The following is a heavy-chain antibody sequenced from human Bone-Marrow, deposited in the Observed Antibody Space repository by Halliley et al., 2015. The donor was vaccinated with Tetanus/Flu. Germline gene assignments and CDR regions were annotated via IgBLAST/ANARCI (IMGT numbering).Heavy chain of an antibody. CDR2: THYSGSA. D-gene: IGHD6-19*01. CDR3: ARGHRVSNGWGTYYNYGMDA. V-gene: IGHV4-59*12. Sequence: TLSLTCTVSGGSISSYYWSWIRQPPGKGLEWIGNTHYSGSAKYNPSLKSRVTISVDTSKNQFSLKLSSVSAADTAVYYCARGHRVSNGWGTYYNYGMDAWGQGTAVSVSS. J-gene: IGHJ6*02. CDR1: GGSISSYY.